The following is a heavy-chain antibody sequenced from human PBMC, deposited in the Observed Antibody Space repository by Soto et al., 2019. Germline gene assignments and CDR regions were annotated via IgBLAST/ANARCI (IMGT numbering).Heavy chain of an antibody. J-gene: IGHJ4*02. CDR3: ARRYGRYFDY. Sequence: SETLSLTCAGSGGSISTSNWWSWVRQPPGKGLEWIGEVYRTGSTTYNPSLESRLTISVDKSKNQFSLKLSSVTAADTAVYYCARRYGRYFDYWGQGTLVTVSS. CDR1: GGSISTSNW. V-gene: IGHV4-4*02. CDR2: VYRTGST. D-gene: IGHD4-17*01.